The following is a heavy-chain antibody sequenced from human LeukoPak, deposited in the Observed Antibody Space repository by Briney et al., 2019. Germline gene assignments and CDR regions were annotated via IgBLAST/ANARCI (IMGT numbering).Heavy chain of an antibody. CDR2: IYYSGGT. CDR3: ARDYMVRGVIDY. CDR1: GGSISITTYY. J-gene: IGHJ4*02. Sequence: PSETLSLTCTVSGGSISITTYYWGRIRQPPGKGLEWIGNIYYSGGTYYNPSLKSRVTISVDTSKNQFSLKLSSVTAADTAVYYCARDYMVRGVIDYWGQGTLVTVSS. V-gene: IGHV4-39*07. D-gene: IGHD3-10*01.